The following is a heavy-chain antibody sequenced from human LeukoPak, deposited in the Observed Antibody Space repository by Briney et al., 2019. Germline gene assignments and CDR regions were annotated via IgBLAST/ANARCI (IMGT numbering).Heavy chain of an antibody. D-gene: IGHD3-22*01. V-gene: IGHV1-8*02. J-gene: IGHJ4*02. CDR3: ARGPPYYYDSSPIDY. CDR2: MNPNSGNT. CDR1: GGTFSSYS. Sequence: ASVKVSCKASGGTFSSYSISWVRQATGQGLEWMGWMNPNSGNTGYAQKFQGRVTMTRNTSISTAYMELSSLRSEDTAVYYCARGPPYYYDSSPIDYWGQGTLVTVSS.